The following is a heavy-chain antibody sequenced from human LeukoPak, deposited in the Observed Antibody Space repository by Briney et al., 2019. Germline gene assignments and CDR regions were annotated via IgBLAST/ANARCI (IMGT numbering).Heavy chain of an antibody. Sequence: PGRSLRLSCAASGFTFSSYGMHWVRQAPGKGLEWVGFIRSKAYGGTTEYAASVKGGFTISRDDSKSIAYLQMNGLKTEDTAVYYCTRDFFGSGYERTGFDYWGQGTLVTVSS. CDR2: IRSKAYGGTT. CDR1: GFTFSSYG. D-gene: IGHD5-12*01. CDR3: TRDFFGSGYERTGFDY. J-gene: IGHJ4*02. V-gene: IGHV3-49*04.